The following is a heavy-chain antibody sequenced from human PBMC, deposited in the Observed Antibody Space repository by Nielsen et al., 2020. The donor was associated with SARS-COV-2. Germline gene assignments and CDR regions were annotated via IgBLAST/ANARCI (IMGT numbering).Heavy chain of an antibody. CDR2: ISWNSGSI. CDR1: GFTFDDYA. V-gene: IGHV3-9*01. D-gene: IGHD2/OR15-2a*01. CDR3: ARGVYASPYFDY. Sequence: GGSLRLSCAASGFTFDDYAMHWVRQAPGKGLEWVSGISWNSGSIGYADSVKGRFSVSRDNLNNMVYLQMNSLGAADTAVYYCARGVYASPYFDYWGQGTPVTVSS. J-gene: IGHJ4*02.